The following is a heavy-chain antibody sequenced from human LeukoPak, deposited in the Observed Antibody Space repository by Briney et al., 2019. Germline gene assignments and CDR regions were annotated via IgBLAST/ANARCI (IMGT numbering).Heavy chain of an antibody. V-gene: IGHV3-73*01. D-gene: IGHD3-22*01. Sequence: GGSLRLSCVASGFTFSDSPMHWVRLASGKGLEWIGRIRSKANNYATRYAESMKGRFTISRADSKNTAYLQMNSLKIEDTAVYYCTRHVYSSDTNGPTTNDAFDIWGQGTMVTVSS. CDR3: TRHVYSSDTNGPTTNDAFDI. CDR2: IRSKANNYAT. J-gene: IGHJ3*02. CDR1: GFTFSDSP.